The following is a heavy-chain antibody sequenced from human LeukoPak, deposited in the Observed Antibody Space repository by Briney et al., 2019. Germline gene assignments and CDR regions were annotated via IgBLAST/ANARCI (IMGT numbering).Heavy chain of an antibody. V-gene: IGHV4-59*08. CDR1: GGSISSYY. CDR2: IYYSGNT. Sequence: SETLSLTCTVSGGSISSYYWSWIRQPPGKGLEWIGYIYYSGNTNYNPSLKSRVTISVDTSKNQFSLKLSSVTAADTAVYYCASSKAAYYGSGSYWYDYWGQGTLVTVSS. CDR3: ASSKAAYYGSGSYWYDY. J-gene: IGHJ4*02. D-gene: IGHD3-10*01.